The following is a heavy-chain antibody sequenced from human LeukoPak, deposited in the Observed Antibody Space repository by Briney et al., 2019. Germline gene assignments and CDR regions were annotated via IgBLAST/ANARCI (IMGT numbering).Heavy chain of an antibody. CDR3: AKLVEAPGN. J-gene: IGHJ4*02. CDR2: ISGSADVT. V-gene: IGHV3-23*01. D-gene: IGHD2-15*01. CDR1: GFSFSSSA. Sequence: PGGSLRLSCAASGFSFSSSAMSWVRQAPGKGLEWVSDISGSADVTYYADSVKGRFTISRDNSKYTLFLQMTSLTVEDTAVYYCAKLVEAPGNWGQGTLVTVSS.